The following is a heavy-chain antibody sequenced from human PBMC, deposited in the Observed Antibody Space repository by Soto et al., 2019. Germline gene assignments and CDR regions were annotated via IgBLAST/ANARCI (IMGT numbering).Heavy chain of an antibody. CDR3: ARAYARRGYYYYGMDV. D-gene: IGHD2-2*01. Sequence: VGSLRLSCAASGFTFSSYAMHWVRQAPGKGLEWVAVISYDGSNKYYADSVKGRFTISRDNSKNTLYLQMNSLRAEDTAVYYCARAYARRGYYYYGMDVWGQGTTVTVSS. V-gene: IGHV3-30-3*01. J-gene: IGHJ6*02. CDR2: ISYDGSNK. CDR1: GFTFSSYA.